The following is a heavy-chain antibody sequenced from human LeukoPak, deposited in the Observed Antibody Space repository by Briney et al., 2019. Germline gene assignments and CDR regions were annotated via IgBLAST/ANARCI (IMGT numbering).Heavy chain of an antibody. CDR1: GFTFSDAW. V-gene: IGHV3-15*01. J-gene: IGHJ4*02. D-gene: IGHD2-21*02. CDR3: STSLRGSDCCLDY. CDR2: IKSKTDGGTT. Sequence: PGGSLRLSCAASGFTFSDAWVSWVRQAPAMGLEWVGRIKSKTDGGTTDYAAPVKGRFTISRDDSSGTLYLPMNSLKTEDTAVYYCSTSLRGSDCCLDYWGQGTLVAVSS.